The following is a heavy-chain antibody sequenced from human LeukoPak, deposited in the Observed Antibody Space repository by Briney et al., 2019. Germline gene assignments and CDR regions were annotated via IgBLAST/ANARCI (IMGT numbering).Heavy chain of an antibody. D-gene: IGHD5-18*01. CDR1: GYTFTSYG. V-gene: IGHV1-18*01. CDR3: ARSPKYSYCRYYFDY. J-gene: IGHJ4*02. Sequence: ASVKVSCKASGYTFTSYGISWVRQAPGQGLEWMGWISAYNGNTNYAQKLQGRVTMTTDTSTSTAYMELRSLRSDDTAVYYCARSPKYSYCRYYFDYWGQGTLVTVSS. CDR2: ISAYNGNT.